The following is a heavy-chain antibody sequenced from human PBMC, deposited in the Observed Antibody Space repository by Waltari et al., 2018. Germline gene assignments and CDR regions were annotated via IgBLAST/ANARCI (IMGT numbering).Heavy chain of an antibody. CDR3: ARCNSILNWFDP. Sequence: QVQLQESGPGLVKPSETLSLTCAVSGYSISSGYYWGWIRQPPGKGLEWIGSIYHSGSTYYNPSLKSRVTISVDTSKNQFSLKLSSVTAADTAVYYCARCNSILNWFDPWGQGTLVTVSS. J-gene: IGHJ5*02. CDR2: IYHSGST. CDR1: GYSISSGYY. V-gene: IGHV4-38-2*01. D-gene: IGHD4-4*01.